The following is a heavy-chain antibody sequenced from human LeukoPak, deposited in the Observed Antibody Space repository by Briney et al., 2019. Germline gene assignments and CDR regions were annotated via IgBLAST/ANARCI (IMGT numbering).Heavy chain of an antibody. J-gene: IGHJ6*02. V-gene: IGHV3-33*08. CDR1: GFTFNSYE. CDR2: TWFDDSYQ. Sequence: SGGSLRLSCAASGFTFNSYEMHWVRQAPGKGLEWVGVTWFDDSYQHYAGSVRGRFTISRDNSKNTVYLQMNSLRAEDTAVYYCARETYSLADVWGQGTTVIVSS. CDR3: ARETYSLADV. D-gene: IGHD4-11*01.